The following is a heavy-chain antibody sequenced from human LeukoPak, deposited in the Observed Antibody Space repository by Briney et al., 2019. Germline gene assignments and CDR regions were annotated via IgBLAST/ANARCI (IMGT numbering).Heavy chain of an antibody. V-gene: IGHV3-48*03. CDR3: ARAKYYYDSSGYYYVSWEIDY. CDR2: ISSSGSTI. J-gene: IGHJ4*02. CDR1: GFTFSSYE. Sequence: PGGSLRLSCAASGFTFSSYEMNWVRQAPGKGLEWVSYISSSGSTIYYADSVKGRFTISRDNAKNSLYMQMNSLRAEDTAVYYCARAKYYYDSSGYYYVSWEIDYWGQGTLVTVSS. D-gene: IGHD3-22*01.